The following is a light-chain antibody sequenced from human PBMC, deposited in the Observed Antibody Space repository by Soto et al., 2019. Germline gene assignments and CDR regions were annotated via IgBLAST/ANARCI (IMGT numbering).Light chain of an antibody. Sequence: EIVMTQSPATLSVSPGERATLSCRASQSVSSNLAWYQQKPGQAPRLLIYGASTRATGIPARFSGSGSGTEFTLTISSLQSEDFAVYYCQQYYNWPMYTFGLGTKLEI. J-gene: IGKJ2*01. CDR2: GAS. CDR1: QSVSSN. CDR3: QQYYNWPMYT. V-gene: IGKV3-15*01.